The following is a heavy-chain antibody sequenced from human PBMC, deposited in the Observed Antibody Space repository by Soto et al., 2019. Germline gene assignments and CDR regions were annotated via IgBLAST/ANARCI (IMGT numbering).Heavy chain of an antibody. D-gene: IGHD1-26*01. V-gene: IGHV1-18*01. CDR2: ISANNGNT. J-gene: IGHJ4*02. Sequence: ASVKVSCKASGYTFTSYDINWVRQAAGQGLEWMGWISANNGNTSYAQKLQGRVTMTTDTSTSTAYMELRSLRSDDTAVYYCARDQGGSYYYWGQGTLVTVSS. CDR1: GYTFTSYD. CDR3: ARDQGGSYYY.